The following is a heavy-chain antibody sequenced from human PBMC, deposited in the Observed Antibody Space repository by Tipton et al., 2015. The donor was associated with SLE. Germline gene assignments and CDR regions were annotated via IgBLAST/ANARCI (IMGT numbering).Heavy chain of an antibody. D-gene: IGHD6-19*01. CDR3: ARDRGQWPDY. CDR1: GDSNSTYY. CDR2: IHSSGGT. Sequence: TLSLTCTVSGDSNSTYYWSWIRQPAGKRLEWVGRIHSSGGTNYNPSLKSRITMSVDTSKNQFSLKLSSVTAADTAVYYCARDRGQWPDYWGQGTLVTVSS. V-gene: IGHV4-4*07. J-gene: IGHJ4*02.